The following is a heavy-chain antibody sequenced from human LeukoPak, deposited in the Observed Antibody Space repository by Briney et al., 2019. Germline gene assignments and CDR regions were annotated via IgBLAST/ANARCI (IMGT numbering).Heavy chain of an antibody. D-gene: IGHD3-10*01. CDR2: IYHSGST. CDR1: GGSISSSNC. J-gene: IGHJ4*02. V-gene: IGHV4-4*02. Sequence: SETLSLTCAVSGGSISSSNCWSWVRQPPGKGLEWIGEIYHSGSTNYNPSLKSRVTISIDMSKNQFSLKLTSVTAADTAVYYCASRWLGTPFDDSWGQGTLVTVSS. CDR3: ASRWLGTPFDDS.